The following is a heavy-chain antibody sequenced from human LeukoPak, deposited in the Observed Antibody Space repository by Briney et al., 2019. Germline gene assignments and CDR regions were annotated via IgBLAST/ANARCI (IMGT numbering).Heavy chain of an antibody. Sequence: ASVKVSCKASGYTFISYAMNWVRQAPGQGLEWMGWINTNTGNPTYAQGFTGRFVFSWDTSVSTAYLQISSLKTEDTGIYFCTSVIVGATAPWFDPWGQGTPVTVSS. D-gene: IGHD1-26*01. J-gene: IGHJ5*02. CDR2: INTNTGNP. V-gene: IGHV7-4-1*02. CDR1: GYTFISYA. CDR3: TSVIVGATAPWFDP.